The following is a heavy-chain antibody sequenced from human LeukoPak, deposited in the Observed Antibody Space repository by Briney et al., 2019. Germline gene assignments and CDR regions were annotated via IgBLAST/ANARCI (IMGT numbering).Heavy chain of an antibody. CDR3: ARALHNSRIVVVPAAFYAPGY. J-gene: IGHJ4*02. Sequence: GGSLRLSCAASGFTFSDYYMSWIRQAPGKGLEWVSYISSSGSTIYYADSVQGRFTISRDNAKNSLYLQMNSLRAEDTAVYYCARALHNSRIVVVPAAFYAPGYWGQGTLVTVSS. V-gene: IGHV3-11*01. CDR1: GFTFSDYY. CDR2: ISSSGSTI. D-gene: IGHD2-2*01.